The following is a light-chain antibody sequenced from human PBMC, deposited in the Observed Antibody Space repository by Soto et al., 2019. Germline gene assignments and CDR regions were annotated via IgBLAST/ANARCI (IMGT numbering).Light chain of an antibody. V-gene: IGKV3-11*01. J-gene: IGKJ1*01. Sequence: EIVLTQSPATLSLSPGERATLSCRASQSVSNFLAWYQQKPGQAPRLLISDASNRATGIPGRFSGSGSGKDFSLTISSLEPEEFAVYYCQPRSNWPWTFGQGTKVEIQ. CDR3: QPRSNWPWT. CDR1: QSVSNF. CDR2: DAS.